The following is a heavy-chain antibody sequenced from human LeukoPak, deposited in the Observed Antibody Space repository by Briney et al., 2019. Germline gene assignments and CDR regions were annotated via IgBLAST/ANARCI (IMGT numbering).Heavy chain of an antibody. CDR3: ARDPIAYCGADCYSD. D-gene: IGHD2-21*02. CDR1: GASIISGGYY. CDR2: IYYTGST. Sequence: SETLSLTCTVSGASIISGGYYWSWIRQHPGKGLEWIGYIYYTGSTYYNPSLKNRLTISIGTSKSQFSLKLTSVTAADTAVYYCARDPIAYCGADCYSDWGQGTLVTVSS. V-gene: IGHV4-31*03. J-gene: IGHJ4*02.